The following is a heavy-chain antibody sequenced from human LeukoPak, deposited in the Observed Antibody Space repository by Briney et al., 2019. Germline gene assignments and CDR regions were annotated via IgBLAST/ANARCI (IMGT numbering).Heavy chain of an antibody. J-gene: IGHJ4*02. CDR1: GGSISTYY. CDR2: IYHSGST. CDR3: ARESGSMAARLGIFDY. V-gene: IGHV4-59*12. D-gene: IGHD6-6*01. Sequence: SETLSLTCTVSGGSISTYYWSWIRQPPGKGLEWIGYIYHSGSTNYNPSLKSRITISVDTSKNQFSLKLSSVTAADTAVYYCARESGSMAARLGIFDYWGQGTLVTVSS.